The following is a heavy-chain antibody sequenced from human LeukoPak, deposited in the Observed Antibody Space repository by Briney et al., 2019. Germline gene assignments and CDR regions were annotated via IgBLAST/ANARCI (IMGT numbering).Heavy chain of an antibody. CDR1: GFTFSHYY. J-gene: IGHJ3*02. D-gene: IGHD1-26*01. Sequence: GGSLRLSCAASGFTFSHYYMSWIRQAPGKGLEWVSYISSSGSILYYADSVKGRFTISRDNAKNTLCLQMNNLRAEDTDVYYCARDVGASAPDAFDIWGQGTMVTVST. CDR2: ISSSGSIL. CDR3: ARDVGASAPDAFDI. V-gene: IGHV3-11*04.